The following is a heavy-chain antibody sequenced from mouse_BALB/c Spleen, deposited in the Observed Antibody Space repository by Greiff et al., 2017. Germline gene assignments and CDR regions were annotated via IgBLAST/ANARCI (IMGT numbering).Heavy chain of an antibody. V-gene: IGHV1-4*01. CDR1: GYTFTSYT. D-gene: IGHD3-1*01. CDR3: ARGTGLRAMDY. CDR2: INPSSGYT. Sequence: QVQLQQSGAELARPVASVKMSCKASGYTFTSYTMHWVKQRPGQGLEWIGYINPSSGYTNYNQKFKDKATLTADKSSSTAYMQLSSLTSEDSAVYYCARGTGLRAMDYWGQGTSVTVSS. J-gene: IGHJ4*01.